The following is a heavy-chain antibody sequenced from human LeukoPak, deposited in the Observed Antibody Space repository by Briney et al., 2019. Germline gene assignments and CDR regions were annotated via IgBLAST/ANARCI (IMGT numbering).Heavy chain of an antibody. D-gene: IGHD1-7*01. V-gene: IGHV3-23*01. J-gene: IGHJ4*02. CDR2: ISGSGGST. Sequence: PGRSLRLSCAASGFTFSSYAMSWVRQAPGKGLEWVSAISGSGGSTYYADSVKGRFTISRDNSKNTLYLQMNSLRAEDTAVYYCAKRPKYLGNYYFDYWGQGTLVTVSS. CDR1: GFTFSSYA. CDR3: AKRPKYLGNYYFDY.